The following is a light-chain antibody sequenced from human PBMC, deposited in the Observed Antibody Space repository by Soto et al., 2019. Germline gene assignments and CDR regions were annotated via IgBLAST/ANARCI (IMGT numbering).Light chain of an antibody. J-gene: IGKJ5*01. CDR3: QHRSDWPPIT. CDR2: DAS. CDR1: QSVTSY. V-gene: IGKV3-11*01. Sequence: EIVLTQSPATMSLSPGKRATLSCRASQSVTSYLAWYQQKPGQAPRVLIYDASNRATGIPVRLSGGGSGTDFTLSISSLEPEDFADYYCQHRSDWPPITFGRGTRLGI.